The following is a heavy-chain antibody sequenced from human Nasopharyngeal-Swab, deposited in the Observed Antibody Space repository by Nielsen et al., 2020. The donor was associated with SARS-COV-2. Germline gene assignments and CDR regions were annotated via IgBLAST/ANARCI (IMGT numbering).Heavy chain of an antibody. CDR1: GFTFSSYA. D-gene: IGHD5/OR15-5a*01. CDR2: ISYDGSNK. J-gene: IGHJ6*02. CDR3: ARDGPSTYYYYGMDV. Sequence: GESLKISCAASGFTFSSYAMHWVRQAPGKGLEWVAVISYDGSNKYYADSVKGRFTTSRDNSKNTLYLQMNSLRAEDTAVYYCARDGPSTYYYYGMDVWGQGTTVTVSS. V-gene: IGHV3-30*04.